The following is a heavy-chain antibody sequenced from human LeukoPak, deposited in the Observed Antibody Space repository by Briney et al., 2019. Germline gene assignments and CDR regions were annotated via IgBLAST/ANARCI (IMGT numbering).Heavy chain of an antibody. Sequence: SETLSLTCTVSGYSITSAYYWGWIRQPPGKGLEWIGSFFLKGSTYYNPSLKSRVTISVDTSKNQFSLKLSSVTAADTAVYYCARVMGASWFFYLDVWGKGTTVTVSS. CDR3: ARVMGASWFFYLDV. V-gene: IGHV4-38-2*02. D-gene: IGHD3-16*02. CDR1: GYSITSAYY. J-gene: IGHJ6*03. CDR2: FFLKGST.